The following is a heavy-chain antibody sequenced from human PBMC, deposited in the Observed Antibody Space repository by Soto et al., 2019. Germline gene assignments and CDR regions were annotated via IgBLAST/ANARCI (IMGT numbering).Heavy chain of an antibody. CDR1: GGSISSGDYY. CDR2: IYYSGST. CDR3: ARAPYVWGSYRYSDAFDI. Sequence: QVQLQESGPGLVKPSQTLSLTCTVSGGSISSGDYYWSWIRQPPGKGLEWIGYIYYSGSTYYNPSLKSRVTISVDTSKNHFSLKLSSVTAADTAVYYCARAPYVWGSYRYSDAFDIWGQGTMVTVSS. D-gene: IGHD3-16*02. V-gene: IGHV4-30-4*01. J-gene: IGHJ3*02.